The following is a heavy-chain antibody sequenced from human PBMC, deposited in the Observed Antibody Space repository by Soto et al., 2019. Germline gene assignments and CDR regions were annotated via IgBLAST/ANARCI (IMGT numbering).Heavy chain of an antibody. CDR1: GGSISSNNYY. CDR3: ARRMVRWFDP. CDR2: IYYSGST. Sequence: SETLSLTCTVSGGSISSNNYYWGWIRQPPGKGLEWIGSIYYSGSTYYNPSLRSRVTMSVDTSKNQFSPKLSSVTAADTAVYYCARRMVRWFDPWGQGTLVTVSS. V-gene: IGHV4-39*01. J-gene: IGHJ5*02. D-gene: IGHD3-10*01.